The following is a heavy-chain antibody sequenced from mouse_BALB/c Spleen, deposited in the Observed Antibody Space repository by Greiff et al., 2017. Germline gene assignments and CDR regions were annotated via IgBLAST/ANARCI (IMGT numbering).Heavy chain of an antibody. Sequence: VQLQQSGAELMKPGASVKISCKATGYTFSSYWIEWVKQRPGHGLEWIGEILPGSGSTNYNEKFKGKATFTADTSSNTAYMQLSSLTSEDSAVYYCARGDDGYYVWYFDVWGAGTTVTVSS. CDR1: GYTFSSYW. CDR2: ILPGSGST. CDR3: ARGDDGYYVWYFDV. J-gene: IGHJ1*01. D-gene: IGHD2-3*01. V-gene: IGHV1-9*01.